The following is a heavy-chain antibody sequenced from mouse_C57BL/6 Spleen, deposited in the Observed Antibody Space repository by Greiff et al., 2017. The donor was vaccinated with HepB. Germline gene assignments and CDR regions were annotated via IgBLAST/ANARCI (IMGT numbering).Heavy chain of an antibody. D-gene: IGHD3-2*01. V-gene: IGHV1-76*01. J-gene: IGHJ3*01. CDR2: IYPGSGNT. CDR1: GYTFTDYY. CDR3: ARDSSFAD. Sequence: QVQLQQSGAELVRPGASVKLSCKASGYTFTDYYINWVKQRPGQGLEWIARIYPGSGNTYYNEKFKGKATLTAENSSSTAYMQLSSLTSEDSAVYFCARDSSFADWGQGTLVTVSA.